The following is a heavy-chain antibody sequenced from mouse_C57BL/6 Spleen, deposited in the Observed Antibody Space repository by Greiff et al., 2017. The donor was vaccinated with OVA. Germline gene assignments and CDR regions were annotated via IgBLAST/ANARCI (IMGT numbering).Heavy chain of an antibody. V-gene: IGHV1-64*01. CDR2: IHPNSGST. CDR3: ARATITTVVAPFAY. J-gene: IGHJ3*01. Sequence: VQLQQPGAELVKPGASVKLSCKASAYTFTSYWMHWVKQRPGQGLEWIGMIHPNSGSTNYNEKFKSKATLTVDKSSSTAYMQLSSLTSEDSAVYYCARATITTVVAPFAYWGQGTLVTVSA. D-gene: IGHD1-1*01. CDR1: AYTFTSYW.